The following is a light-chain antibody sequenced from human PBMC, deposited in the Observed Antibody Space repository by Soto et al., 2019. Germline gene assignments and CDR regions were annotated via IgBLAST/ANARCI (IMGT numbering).Light chain of an antibody. Sequence: QSAPTQPPSASASLGQSVTISCTGTSSDVGAYDYVSWFQQHPGKAPKLMLYEVNKRPSGVPDRVSGSKSGNPASLTVSGLQAEDEADYYCSAYAGRNNVVFGGGTKVTVL. CDR3: SAYAGRNNVV. J-gene: IGLJ2*01. CDR1: SSDVGAYDY. CDR2: EVN. V-gene: IGLV2-8*01.